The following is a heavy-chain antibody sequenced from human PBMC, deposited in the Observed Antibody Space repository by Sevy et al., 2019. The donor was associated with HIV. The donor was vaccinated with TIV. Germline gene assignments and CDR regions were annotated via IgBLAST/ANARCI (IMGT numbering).Heavy chain of an antibody. V-gene: IGHV3-9*01. CDR2: ISWNSGDI. CDR3: AKEEWDLDAFDV. Sequence: GGSLRLSCAASGFTFIDYTMHWVRQVPGKGLEWVSGISWNSGDIDDADSVKGRFTISRDNAKNSLYLQMNSLRVEDTALYYCAKEEWDLDAFDVWGQGTMVTVSS. CDR1: GFTFIDYT. J-gene: IGHJ3*01. D-gene: IGHD1-26*01.